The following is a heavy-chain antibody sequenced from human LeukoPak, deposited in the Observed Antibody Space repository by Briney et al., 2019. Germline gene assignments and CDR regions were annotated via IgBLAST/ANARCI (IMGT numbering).Heavy chain of an antibody. CDR2: MLDTVTT. V-gene: IGHV4-59*11. J-gene: IGHJ4*02. CDR3: ATIKRGNIFGYFNF. CDR1: GASMNTHY. D-gene: IGHD5-18*01. Sequence: SETLSLTCAVSGASMNTHYWSWIRQPPGKGLEWIGYMLDTVTTKDNPSLKSRFTLSADTSKNQFSLRLTSVTAADTAVYYCATIKRGNIFGYFNFWGQGIPVTVSS.